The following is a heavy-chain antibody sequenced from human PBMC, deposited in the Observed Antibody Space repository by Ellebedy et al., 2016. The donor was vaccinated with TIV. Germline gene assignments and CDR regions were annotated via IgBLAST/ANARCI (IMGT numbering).Heavy chain of an antibody. Sequence: ASVKVSCXASGYTFTGYYMHWVRQAPGQGLEWMGWINPNSGGTNYAQKFQGWVTMTRDTSISTAYMELSRLRSDDTAVYYCARAEKPPPGIAVPNYYYYGMDVWGQGTTVTVSS. J-gene: IGHJ6*02. V-gene: IGHV1-2*04. D-gene: IGHD6-19*01. CDR1: GYTFTGYY. CDR2: INPNSGGT. CDR3: ARAEKPPPGIAVPNYYYYGMDV.